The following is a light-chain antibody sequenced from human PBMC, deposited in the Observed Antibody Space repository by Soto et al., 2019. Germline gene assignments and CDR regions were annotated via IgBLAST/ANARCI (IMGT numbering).Light chain of an antibody. CDR1: QSINSRF. J-gene: IGKJ2*01. CDR3: QQYDSSPYT. Sequence: EIVLTQSPGTLSLSPGERATLSCRASQSINSRFLAWYRQRPGQAPRLLIYGASTRATGIPDRRSGGGSGADFTLTISRLEPEDFAMYYCQQYDSSPYTFGQGTKLEIK. V-gene: IGKV3-20*01. CDR2: GAS.